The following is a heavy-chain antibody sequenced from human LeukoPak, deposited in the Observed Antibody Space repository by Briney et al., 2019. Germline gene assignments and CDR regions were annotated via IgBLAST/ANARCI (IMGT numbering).Heavy chain of an antibody. Sequence: SETLSLTCAVYGGSFSGYYWSWIRQPPGKGLEWIGEINHSGSTNYNPSLKSRVTLSVDTSKNQFSLKLSSVTAADTAVYYCARVRGGSSGWYSPSFFYWGQGTLVTVSS. CDR1: GGSFSGYY. D-gene: IGHD6-19*01. J-gene: IGHJ4*02. V-gene: IGHV4-34*01. CDR3: ARVRGGSSGWYSPSFFY. CDR2: INHSGST.